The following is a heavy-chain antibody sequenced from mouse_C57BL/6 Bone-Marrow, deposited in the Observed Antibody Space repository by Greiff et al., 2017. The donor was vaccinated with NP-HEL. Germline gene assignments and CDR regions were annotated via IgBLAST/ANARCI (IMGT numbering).Heavy chain of an antibody. CDR1: GYTFTDYY. J-gene: IGHJ3*01. CDR2: INPYNGGT. Sequence: EVQRVESGPVLVKPGASVKMSCKASGYTFTDYYMNWVKQSHGKSLEWIGVINPYNGGTSYNQKFKGKATLTVDKSSSTAYMELNSLTSEDSAVYYCASYGNYAWFAYWGQGTLVTVSA. D-gene: IGHD2-1*01. CDR3: ASYGNYAWFAY. V-gene: IGHV1-19*01.